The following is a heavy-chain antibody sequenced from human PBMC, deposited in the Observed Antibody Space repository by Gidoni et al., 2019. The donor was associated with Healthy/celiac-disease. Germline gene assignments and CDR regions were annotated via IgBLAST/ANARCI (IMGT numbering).Heavy chain of an antibody. CDR3: AREGYCSGGSIRCNYYYGMDV. V-gene: IGHV1-18*01. J-gene: IGHJ6*02. CDR1: GYTFTRYG. D-gene: IGHD2-15*01. CDR2: ISAYNGNT. Sequence: QVQLVQSGAEGKKPGASVEVSCKASGYTFTRYGISRVRQAPGQGLEWMGWISAYNGNTNYAQKLHGRVTMTTDTSTSAAYMELRSLRSDDTAVYYCAREGYCSGGSIRCNYYYGMDVWGQGTTVTVSS.